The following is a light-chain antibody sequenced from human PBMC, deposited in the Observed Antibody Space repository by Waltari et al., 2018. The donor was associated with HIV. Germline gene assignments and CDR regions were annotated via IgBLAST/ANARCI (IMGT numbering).Light chain of an antibody. CDR3: QQRSNWPRA. CDR1: QSVSTY. V-gene: IGKV3-11*01. Sequence: EIVLTQSPDTLSLSPGERATLSCRASQSVSTYLAWYQQKPGQAPRLLIYDSSNRAAGIPARFSGSGSGTDFTLTINSLEPEDFAVYFCQQRSNWPRAFGQGTKVEVK. J-gene: IGKJ1*01. CDR2: DSS.